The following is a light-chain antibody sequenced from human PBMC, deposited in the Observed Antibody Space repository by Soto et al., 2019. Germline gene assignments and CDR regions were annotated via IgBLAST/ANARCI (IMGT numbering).Light chain of an antibody. CDR1: QSVSGW. CDR2: DAS. CDR3: QQYETFSGT. Sequence: DIQMNLYASTLSAYVRDTVTVTCRASQSVSGWLAWYQQKPGEAPKLLIYDASALPRGVPSRFSGSGSGTKFTLTIASLQPDDFATYYCQQYETFSGTFGPGTKVAIK. V-gene: IGKV1-5*01. J-gene: IGKJ1*01.